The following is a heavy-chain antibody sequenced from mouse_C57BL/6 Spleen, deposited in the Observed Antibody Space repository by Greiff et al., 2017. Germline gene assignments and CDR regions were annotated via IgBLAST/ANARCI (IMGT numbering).Heavy chain of an antibody. CDR2: IYPGDGDT. V-gene: IGHV1-80*01. CDR3: ARQLRLHYYAMDY. D-gene: IGHD3-2*02. J-gene: IGHJ4*01. CDR1: GYAFSSYW. Sequence: QVQLKESGAELVKPGASVKISCKASGYAFSSYWMNWVKQRPGKGLEWIGQIYPGDGDTNYNGKFKGKATLTADKSSSTAYMQLSSLTSEDSAVYFCARQLRLHYYAMDYWGQGTSVTVSS.